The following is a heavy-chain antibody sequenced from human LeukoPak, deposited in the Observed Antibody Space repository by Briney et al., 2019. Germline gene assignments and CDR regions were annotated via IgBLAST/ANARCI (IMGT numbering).Heavy chain of an antibody. CDR3: ARDSAALDY. CDR1: GGSISSGNYY. CDR2: IYTSGST. Sequence: SQTLSLTCTVSGGSISSGNYYWSWIRQPAGKGLEWIGRIYTSGSTYYNPFLKSRVTISVDTSKNQFSLKLSSVTAADTAVYYCARDSAALDYWGQGTLVTVSS. D-gene: IGHD2-2*01. V-gene: IGHV4-61*02. J-gene: IGHJ4*02.